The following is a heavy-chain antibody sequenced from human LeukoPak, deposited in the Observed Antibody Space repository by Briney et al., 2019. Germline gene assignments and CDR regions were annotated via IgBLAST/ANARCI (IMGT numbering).Heavy chain of an antibody. CDR3: ARDRLDYYYYMDV. Sequence: ASVKVSCKASGYTFTGYYMHWVRQAPGQGLEWMGWINPNSGGTNYAQKFQGRVTMTRDTSISTAYMELSGLRSDDTAVYYCARDRLDYYYYMDVWGKGTTVTVSS. V-gene: IGHV1-2*02. J-gene: IGHJ6*03. CDR2: INPNSGGT. CDR1: GYTFTGYY. D-gene: IGHD6-25*01.